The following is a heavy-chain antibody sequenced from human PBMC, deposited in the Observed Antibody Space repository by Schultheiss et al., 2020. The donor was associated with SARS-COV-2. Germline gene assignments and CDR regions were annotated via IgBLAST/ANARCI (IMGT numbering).Heavy chain of an antibody. CDR1: GFTFSSYS. J-gene: IGHJ4*02. V-gene: IGHV3-30*18. CDR2: ISYDGSNK. Sequence: GGSLRLSCAASGFTFSSYSMNWVRQAPGKGLEWVAVISYDGSNKYYADSVKGRFTISRDNSKNTLYLQMNSLRAEDTAVYYCAKAGLSLGYCSSTSCSIDYWGQGTLVTVSS. D-gene: IGHD2-2*01. CDR3: AKAGLSLGYCSSTSCSIDY.